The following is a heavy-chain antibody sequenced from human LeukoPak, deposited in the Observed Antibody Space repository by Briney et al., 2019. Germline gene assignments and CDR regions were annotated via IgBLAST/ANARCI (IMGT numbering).Heavy chain of an antibody. D-gene: IGHD2-8*01. V-gene: IGHV3-23*01. CDR2: ISGDTAVT. Sequence: GGSLRLSCVASGFTFSASVMSWVRQAPGKGLEWVSAISGDTAVTYYAASVKGRFTISRDNYKNTVYLQMGSLRAEDTATYYCAKVGYCTNNCFRTHDYWGQGALVTVSS. CDR1: GFTFSASV. J-gene: IGHJ4*02. CDR3: AKVGYCTNNCFRTHDY.